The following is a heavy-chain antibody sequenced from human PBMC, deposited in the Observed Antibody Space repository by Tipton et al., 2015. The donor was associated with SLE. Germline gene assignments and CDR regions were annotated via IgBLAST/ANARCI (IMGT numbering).Heavy chain of an antibody. CDR3: ARTLVEQQLPGGFDI. D-gene: IGHD6-13*01. Sequence: QSGAEVKKPGSSVKVSCKASGGTFSSYAISWVRQAPGQGLEWMGGIIPIFGTANYAQKFQGRVTITTDESTSTAYMELSSLRSEDTAVYYCARTLVEQQLPGGFDIWGQGTMVTVSS. J-gene: IGHJ3*02. V-gene: IGHV1-69*05. CDR1: GGTFSSYA. CDR2: IIPIFGTA.